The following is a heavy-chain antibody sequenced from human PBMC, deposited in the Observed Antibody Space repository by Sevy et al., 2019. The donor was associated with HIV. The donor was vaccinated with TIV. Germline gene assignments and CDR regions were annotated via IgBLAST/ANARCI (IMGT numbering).Heavy chain of an antibody. D-gene: IGHD6-13*01. J-gene: IGHJ4*02. V-gene: IGHV3-74*01. CDR1: GFTFSSYW. Sequence: GGSLRLSCAASGFTFSSYWMHWVRQAPGKGLVWVSRVNSDGSSTSYADSVKGRFTISRDNAKNTLYLQMNSLRAEDTAEYYCARRAAAGTFDYWGQGTLVTVSS. CDR2: VNSDGSST. CDR3: ARRAAAGTFDY.